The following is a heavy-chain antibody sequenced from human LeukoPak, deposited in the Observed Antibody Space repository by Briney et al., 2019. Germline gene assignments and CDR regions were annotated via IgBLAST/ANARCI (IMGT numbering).Heavy chain of an antibody. CDR3: ARDRIAVAAPRSAFDI. CDR2: MSGSGGST. Sequence: GGSLRLSCTASGFSFSSYAMSWVRQAPGKGLEWVSGMSGSGGSTSYAQKFQGRVTKTRDTSTSTVYMELSSLRSEDTAVYYCARDRIAVAAPRSAFDIWGQGTMVTVSS. CDR1: GFSFSSYA. D-gene: IGHD6-19*01. V-gene: IGHV3-23*01. J-gene: IGHJ3*02.